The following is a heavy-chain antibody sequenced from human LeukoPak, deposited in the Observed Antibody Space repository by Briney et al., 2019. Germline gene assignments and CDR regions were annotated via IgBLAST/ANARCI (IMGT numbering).Heavy chain of an antibody. D-gene: IGHD3-16*01. J-gene: IGHJ4*02. V-gene: IGHV3-30-3*01. CDR1: GFTFSYFA. Sequence: GGSLRLSCAASGFTFSYFAMHWVRQAPGKGLEWVALISYDESNTYYADSVKGRFTISRDNSKNTLYLQMNSLRAEDTAVYYCARAEHYDYDHWGQGTLVTVSS. CDR3: ARAEHYDYDH. CDR2: ISYDESNT.